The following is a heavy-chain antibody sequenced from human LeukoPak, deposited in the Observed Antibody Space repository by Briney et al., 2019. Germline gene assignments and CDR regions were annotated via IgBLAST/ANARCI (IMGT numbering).Heavy chain of an antibody. D-gene: IGHD2-15*01. CDR1: GGSFSGYY. CDR2: INHSGST. Sequence: PSETLSLTCAVYGGSFSGYYWSWIRQPPGKGLEWIGEINHSGSTNYNPSLKSRVTISVDTSKNQFSLKLSSVTAADTAVYYCARPTNFKGYCSGGSCLRDAFDIWGQGTTVTVSS. J-gene: IGHJ3*02. V-gene: IGHV4-34*01. CDR3: ARPTNFKGYCSGGSCLRDAFDI.